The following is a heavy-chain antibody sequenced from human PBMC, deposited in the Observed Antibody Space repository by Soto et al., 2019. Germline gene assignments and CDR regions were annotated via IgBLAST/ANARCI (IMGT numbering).Heavy chain of an antibody. CDR3: AKGKLRFLEWPLDY. CDR2: ISWNSGSI. V-gene: IGHV3-9*01. CDR1: GFTFDDYA. J-gene: IGHJ4*02. Sequence: GGSLRLSCAASGFTFDDYAMYWVRQAPGKGLEWVSGISWNSGSIGYADSVKGRFTISRDNAKNSLYLQMNSLRTEDTALYYCAKGKLRFLEWPLDYWGQGTLVTVSS. D-gene: IGHD3-3*01.